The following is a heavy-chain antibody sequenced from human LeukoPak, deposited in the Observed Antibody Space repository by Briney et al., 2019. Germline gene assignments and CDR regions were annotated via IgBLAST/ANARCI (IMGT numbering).Heavy chain of an antibody. V-gene: IGHV3-21*01. D-gene: IGHD6-13*01. Sequence: GGSLRLSCAASGFTFNTYNMNWVRQAPGQGLEWVSSITSSSSYIYYADSVKGRFTISRDNAKNSLYLQMNSLRAEDTAVYYCAREPRYSSSQWGYYYYYMDVWGKGTTVTVSS. CDR1: GFTFNTYN. CDR3: AREPRYSSSQWGYYYYYMDV. J-gene: IGHJ6*03. CDR2: ITSSSSYI.